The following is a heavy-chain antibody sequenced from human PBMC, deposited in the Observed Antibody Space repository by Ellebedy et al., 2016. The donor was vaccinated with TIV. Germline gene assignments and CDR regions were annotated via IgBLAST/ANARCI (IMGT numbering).Heavy chain of an antibody. CDR2: INHSGST. CDR3: ARGRGSIAAAGKVGNWFDP. Sequence: SETLSLXXAVYGGSFSGYYWSWIRQPPGKGLEWIGEINHSGSTNYNPSLKSRVTISVDTSKNQFSLKLSSVTAADTAVYYCARGRGSIAAAGKVGNWFDPWGQGTLVTVSS. CDR1: GGSFSGYY. V-gene: IGHV4-34*01. J-gene: IGHJ5*02. D-gene: IGHD6-13*01.